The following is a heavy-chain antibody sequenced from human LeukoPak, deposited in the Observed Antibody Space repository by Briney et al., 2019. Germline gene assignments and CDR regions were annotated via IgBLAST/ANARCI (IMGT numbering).Heavy chain of an antibody. CDR3: ARDLWNPAAAGLGYYYYYYYGMDV. Sequence: NSGGSLRLSCAASGFTFSSYSMNWVRQAPGKGLEWVSSISSSSSYIYYADSVKGRFTISRGNAKNSLYLQMNSLRAEDTAVYYCARDLWNPAAAGLGYYYYYYYGMDVWGQGTTVTVSS. J-gene: IGHJ6*02. CDR1: GFTFSSYS. CDR2: ISSSSSYI. V-gene: IGHV3-21*01. D-gene: IGHD6-13*01.